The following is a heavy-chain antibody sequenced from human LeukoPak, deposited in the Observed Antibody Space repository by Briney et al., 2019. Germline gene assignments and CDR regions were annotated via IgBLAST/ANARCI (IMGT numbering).Heavy chain of an antibody. D-gene: IGHD3-10*01. CDR2: INPNSGGT. V-gene: IGHV1-2*02. CDR3: AREDYYGSGSYYNVYAFDI. J-gene: IGHJ3*02. Sequence: ASVKVSCKASGYTFTGYYMHWVRQAPGQGLEWMGWINPNSGGTNYAQKFQGRVTMTRDTSISTAYMELSRLRSDDTAVYYCAREDYYGSGSYYNVYAFDIWGQGTMVTVSS. CDR1: GYTFTGYY.